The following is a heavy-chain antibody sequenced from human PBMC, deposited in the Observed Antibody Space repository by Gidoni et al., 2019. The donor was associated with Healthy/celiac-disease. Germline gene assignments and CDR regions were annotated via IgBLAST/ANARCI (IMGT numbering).Heavy chain of an antibody. J-gene: IGHJ4*02. Sequence: VQLVESGGGLVQPGRSLRLSCAASGFTFADYAMHWVRQAPGNGLEWVSGISWNSGSIGYADSVKGRFTISRDNAKNSLYLQMNSLRAEDTALYYCAKDEQSSMYSSSGADYWGQGTLVTVSS. D-gene: IGHD6-6*01. CDR1: GFTFADYA. V-gene: IGHV3-9*01. CDR3: AKDEQSSMYSSSGADY. CDR2: ISWNSGSI.